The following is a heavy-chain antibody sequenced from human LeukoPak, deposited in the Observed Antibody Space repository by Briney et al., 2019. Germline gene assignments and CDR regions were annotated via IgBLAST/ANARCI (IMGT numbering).Heavy chain of an antibody. CDR2: ISAYNGNT. Sequence: ASVKVSCKASGYTFTGCYMHWVRQAPGQGLEWMGWISAYNGNTNYAQKVQGRVTMTTDTSTSTAYMELRSLTSDDTAVYYCARDGPTKNGIYYGSDYWGQGTLVTVSS. CDR1: GYTFTGCY. J-gene: IGHJ4*02. V-gene: IGHV1-18*04. D-gene: IGHD3-10*01. CDR3: ARDGPTKNGIYYGSDY.